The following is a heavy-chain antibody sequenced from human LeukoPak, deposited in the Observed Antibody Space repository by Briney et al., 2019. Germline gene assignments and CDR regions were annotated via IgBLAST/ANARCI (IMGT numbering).Heavy chain of an antibody. CDR2: ISSTGTST. CDR1: GFTFSSYS. V-gene: IGHV3-48*04. J-gene: IGHJ5*02. D-gene: IGHD1-7*01. Sequence: PGGSLRLSCAAAGFTFSSYSMNWVRQAPGKGLEWGSYISSTGTSTNYAESVTGRFTISRDNAKNSLYLQMNSLRAEDTAIYHCASLPRYNWNYTPSAWGQGTLLTVSS. CDR3: ASLPRYNWNYTPSA.